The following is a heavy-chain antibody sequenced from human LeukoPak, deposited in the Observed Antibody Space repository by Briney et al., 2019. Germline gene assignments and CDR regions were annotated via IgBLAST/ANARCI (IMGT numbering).Heavy chain of an antibody. CDR1: GYTFTSYA. J-gene: IGHJ4*02. CDR3: ASWGSTSSSFDY. D-gene: IGHD6-6*01. V-gene: IGHV1-2*06. CDR2: INPNSGGT. Sequence: ASVKVSCKASGYTFTSYAMNWVRQAPGQGLEWMGRINPNSGGTNYAQKFQGRVTMTRDTSISTAYMELSRLRSDDTAVYYCASWGSTSSSFDYWGQGTLVTVSS.